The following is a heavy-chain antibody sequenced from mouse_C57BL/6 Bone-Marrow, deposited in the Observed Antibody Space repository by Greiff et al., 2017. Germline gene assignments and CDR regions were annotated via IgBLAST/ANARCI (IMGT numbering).Heavy chain of an antibody. CDR3: AREESYYGSRVWYFDV. CDR2: ISYDGSN. J-gene: IGHJ1*03. Sequence: EVQLVESGPGLVKPSQSLSLPCSVTGYSITSGYYWNWIRQFPGNKLEWMGYISYDGSNNYNPSLKNRISITRDTSKNQFFLKLNSVTTEDTATYYCAREESYYGSRVWYFDVWGTGTTVTVSS. CDR1: GYSITSGYY. V-gene: IGHV3-6*01. D-gene: IGHD1-1*01.